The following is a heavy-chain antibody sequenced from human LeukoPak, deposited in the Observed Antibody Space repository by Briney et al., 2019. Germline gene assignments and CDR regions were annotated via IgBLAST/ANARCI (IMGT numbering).Heavy chain of an antibody. J-gene: IGHJ4*02. V-gene: IGHV4-4*02. CDR2: VNLQGST. CDR3: AREGGPYRPLDY. CDR1: GGSITSTNY. Sequence: PSGTLSLTCGVSGGSITSTNYWTWVRQPPGKGLEWIGEVNLQGSTNYNPSLMGRVAISVDTSENHVSLQLTSVTAADTAVYYCAREGGPYRPLDYSGQGTLVTAS. D-gene: IGHD3-16*01.